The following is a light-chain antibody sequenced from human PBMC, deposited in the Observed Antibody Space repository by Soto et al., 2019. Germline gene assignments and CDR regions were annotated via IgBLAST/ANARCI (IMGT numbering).Light chain of an antibody. J-gene: IGKJ1*01. V-gene: IGKV3-11*01. CDR3: HQRQSWPRT. CDR1: RYVGTR. CDR2: YTS. Sequence: EIVLTQSPATLSSSPGETATLSCRASRYVGTRLAWYQHKPGQAPRLLIYYTSNRATGIPARFSGSGSGTDFTLTINSLAPEDFAIYYCHQRQSWPRTFGQGTKVDI.